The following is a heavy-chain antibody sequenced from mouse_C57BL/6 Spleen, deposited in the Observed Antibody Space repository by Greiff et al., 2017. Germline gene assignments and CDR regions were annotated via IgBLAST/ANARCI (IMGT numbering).Heavy chain of an antibody. J-gene: IGHJ2*01. V-gene: IGHV10-3*01. Sequence: EVQRVESGGGLVQPEGSLKLSCAASGFTFNADAMHWVRQAPGKGLEWVARIRSKSSNHATYYAESVKGRFTISRDDSQSMLYLQMNSLKTEDTAIYYCAREITYSFDYWGQGTTLTVSS. CDR1: GFTFNADA. D-gene: IGHD1-3*01. CDR2: IRSKSSNHAT. CDR3: AREITYSFDY.